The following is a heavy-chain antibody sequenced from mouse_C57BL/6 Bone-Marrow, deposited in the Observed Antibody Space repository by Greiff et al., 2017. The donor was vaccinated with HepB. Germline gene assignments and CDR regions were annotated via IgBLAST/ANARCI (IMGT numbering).Heavy chain of an antibody. CDR1: GYTFTSYW. D-gene: IGHD1-1*02. J-gene: IGHJ2*01. CDR3: AGLWYYFDY. Sequence: QVQLQQPGAELVKPGASVKLSCKASGYTFTSYWMQWVKQSPGQGLEWIGEIDPSDSYTNYNQKFKGKATLTVDTSSSTAYMQLSSLTSEDSAVYYCAGLWYYFDYWGQGTTLTVSS. V-gene: IGHV1-50*01. CDR2: IDPSDSYT.